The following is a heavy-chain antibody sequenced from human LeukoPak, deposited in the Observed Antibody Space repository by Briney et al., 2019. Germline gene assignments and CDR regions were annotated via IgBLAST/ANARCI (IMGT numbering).Heavy chain of an antibody. CDR1: GFTFSTYG. CDR3: AKGGAVSSKSITMVRGTRRYYYYMDV. J-gene: IGHJ6*03. V-gene: IGHV3-23*01. CDR2: MSDSGTNT. D-gene: IGHD3-10*01. Sequence: GGSLRLSCGASGFTFSTYGMTWVRQAPGKGLEWVSGMSDSGTNTYYADSGKGRLTIAGDNSKDTLYLKRNVMRAEDTAVYYCAKGGAVSSKSITMVRGTRRYYYYMDVWGKGTTVTISS.